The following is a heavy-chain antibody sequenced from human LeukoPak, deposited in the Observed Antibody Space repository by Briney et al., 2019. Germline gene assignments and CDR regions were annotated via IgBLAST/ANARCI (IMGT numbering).Heavy chain of an antibody. CDR2: IYSGGST. J-gene: IGHJ6*02. CDR1: GFTVSSNY. V-gene: IGHV3-66*01. Sequence: PGGSLRLSCAASGFTVSSNYMSWVRQAPGKGLEWVSVIYSGGSTYYADSVKGRFTISRDNSKNTLYLQMNSLRAEDTAVYYCARGYSDGYDYYYYYGMDVWGQGTTVTVSS. D-gene: IGHD5-24*01. CDR3: ARGYSDGYDYYYYYGMDV.